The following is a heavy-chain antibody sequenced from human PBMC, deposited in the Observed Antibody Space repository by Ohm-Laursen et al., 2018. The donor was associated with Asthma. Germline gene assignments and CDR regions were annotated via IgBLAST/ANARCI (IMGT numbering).Heavy chain of an antibody. D-gene: IGHD6-6*01. CDR3: VRISRSYYSDF. Sequence: SLRLSCAASGFTFSSYSMNWVRQAPGKGLEWVGRIRHKASAYTTEYAASVKGRFTISRDDSKNSVYLQLNSLKSEDTALYYCVRISRSYYSDFWGQGTLVTVSS. J-gene: IGHJ4*02. V-gene: IGHV3-72*01. CDR2: IRHKASAYTT. CDR1: GFTFSSYS.